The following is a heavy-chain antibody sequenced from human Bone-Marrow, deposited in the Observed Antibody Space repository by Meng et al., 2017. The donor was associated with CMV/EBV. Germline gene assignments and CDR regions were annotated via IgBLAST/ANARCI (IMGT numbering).Heavy chain of an antibody. Sequence: GGSLRLSCAASGFTFNSYSMNWIRQAPGKGLEWVSCISERSDYIYYADSVKGRFTTSRDNAKKSLYLQMNSLRAEDTAVYYCARAPPITIFGWEDWFDPWGQGTLVTVSS. J-gene: IGHJ5*02. CDR2: ISERSDYI. V-gene: IGHV3-21*01. D-gene: IGHD3-3*01. CDR3: ARAPPITIFGWEDWFDP. CDR1: GFTFNSYS.